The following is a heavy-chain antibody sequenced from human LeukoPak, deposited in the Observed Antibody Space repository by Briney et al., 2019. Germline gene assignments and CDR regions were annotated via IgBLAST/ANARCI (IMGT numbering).Heavy chain of an antibody. V-gene: IGHV3-30*02. CDR2: IRYDGSNK. CDR3: AKVGSPIAVAGDFDY. D-gene: IGHD6-19*01. Sequence: GGSLRLSCAASGFTFSSYGMHWVRQAPGKGLEWVAFIRYDGSNKYYADSVKGRFTISRDSSKNTLYLQMNSLRAEDTAVYYCAKVGSPIAVAGDFDYWGQGTLVTVSS. J-gene: IGHJ4*02. CDR1: GFTFSSYG.